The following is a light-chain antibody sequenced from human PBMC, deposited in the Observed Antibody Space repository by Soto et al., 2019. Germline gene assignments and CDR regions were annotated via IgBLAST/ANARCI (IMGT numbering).Light chain of an antibody. CDR2: SAS. V-gene: IGKV1D-12*01. Sequence: QRTEAPAFRCAPVADTVHIPCRASQEISMWLAWYQQKPGKAPKLLIYSASSLLRWVPSRFTGGGSGTNFTLTISGLQPDDFASYYCQQVHSYPLTFGQGTRLEIK. J-gene: IGKJ5*01. CDR1: QEISMW. CDR3: QQVHSYPLT.